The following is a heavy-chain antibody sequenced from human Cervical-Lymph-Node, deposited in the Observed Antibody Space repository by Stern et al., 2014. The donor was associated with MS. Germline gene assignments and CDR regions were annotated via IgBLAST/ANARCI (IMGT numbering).Heavy chain of an antibody. CDR2: IVPQFGKP. Sequence: QVQLVQSGAEVKKPGSSVRVSCMASGGPFKTFAFNWLRQAPGQGLEWMGDIVPQFGKPNYAQKFQGRVTVTADESTSTVYLELTFLTSEDTAVYYCARERSIHYTAFDPWGQGTLVTVSS. V-gene: IGHV1-69*01. J-gene: IGHJ5*02. CDR3: ARERSIHYTAFDP. CDR1: GGPFKTFA. D-gene: IGHD2-2*02.